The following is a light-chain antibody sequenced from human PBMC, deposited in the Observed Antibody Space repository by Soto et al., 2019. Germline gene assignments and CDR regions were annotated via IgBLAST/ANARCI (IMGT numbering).Light chain of an antibody. CDR1: SANIGAGYD. V-gene: IGLV1-40*01. J-gene: IGLJ2*01. CDR3: QFYDSSLSGL. Sequence: QSVLTKPPSVSGDPGQRGSISCTGSSANIGAGYDVHWYQQLPGTAPKLLIYGNSNRPSGVPDRCSGSKSGTSASLASTGLQAEDEADYYCQFYDSSLSGLFGGGTKLTVL. CDR2: GNS.